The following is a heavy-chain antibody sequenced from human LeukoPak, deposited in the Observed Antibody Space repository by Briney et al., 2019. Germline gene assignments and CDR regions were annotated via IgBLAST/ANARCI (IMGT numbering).Heavy chain of an antibody. J-gene: IGHJ4*02. CDR2: INPTGGT. CDR1: GYTFTGHY. Sequence: ASVKVSCKASGYTFTGHYMNWVRLAPGQGLEWMGWINPTGGTTYAQKFQDRVTKTRDTSINTAYMELSGLRSDDTAVYYCARDLGWSSSHWGQGTLVTVSS. D-gene: IGHD6-6*01. CDR3: ARDLGWSSSH. V-gene: IGHV1-2*02.